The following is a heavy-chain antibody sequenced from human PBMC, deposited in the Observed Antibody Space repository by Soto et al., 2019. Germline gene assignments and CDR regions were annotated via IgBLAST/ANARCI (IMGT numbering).Heavy chain of an antibody. CDR3: TRAYGAETFDF. V-gene: IGHV1-8*02. D-gene: IGHD3-10*01. CDR1: GYTFNNYD. J-gene: IGHJ5*01. Sequence: ASVKVSCKASGYTFNNYDLHWVRQAPGHGLEWMGWMNPNSGNTGYAQNFRGRVTMTQNTAIGTAYMELRSLRSDDTATYYCTRAYGAETFDFWGQGTRVTVSS. CDR2: MNPNSGNT.